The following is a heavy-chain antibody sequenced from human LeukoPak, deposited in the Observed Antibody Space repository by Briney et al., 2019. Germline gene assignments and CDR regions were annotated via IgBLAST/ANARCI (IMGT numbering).Heavy chain of an antibody. J-gene: IGHJ4*02. V-gene: IGHV4-34*01. CDR2: INHSGST. CDR3: ARGGGNGYPTDY. Sequence: SETLSLTCAVYGGSFSGYYWSWIRQPPGKGLEWIGEINHSGSTNYNPSPKSRVTISVDTSKNQFSLKLSSVTAADTAVYYCARGGGNGYPTDYWGQGTLVTVSS. D-gene: IGHD3-16*01. CDR1: GGSFSGYY.